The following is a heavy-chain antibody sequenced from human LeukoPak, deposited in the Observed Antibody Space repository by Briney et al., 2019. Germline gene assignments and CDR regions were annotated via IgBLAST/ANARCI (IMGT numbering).Heavy chain of an antibody. CDR2: ISAYNGNT. J-gene: IGHJ4*02. Sequence: ASVKVSCKASGYTFTNYGVSWVRQTPGQGLEWMGWISAYNGNTNYAQKLQGRVTMTTDTSTSTAYMELRSLRSDDTAVYYCARDGLWPLYFDYWGQGTLVTVSS. D-gene: IGHD5-18*01. CDR1: GYTFTNYG. CDR3: ARDGLWPLYFDY. V-gene: IGHV1-18*04.